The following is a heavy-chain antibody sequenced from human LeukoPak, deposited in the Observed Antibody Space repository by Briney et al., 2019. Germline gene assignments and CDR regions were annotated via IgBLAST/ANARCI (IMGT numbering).Heavy chain of an antibody. CDR1: GFTFSSYW. Sequence: GGSLRLSCAASGFTFSSYWMSWVRQAPGKGLEWVAYIKQDGSEKYYVDSVKGRFTISRDNAKNSLYLQMNSLRAEDTAVYYCARESYDFWSGYPYFDYWGQGTLVTVSS. D-gene: IGHD3-3*01. CDR3: ARESYDFWSGYPYFDY. J-gene: IGHJ4*02. V-gene: IGHV3-7*01. CDR2: IKQDGSEK.